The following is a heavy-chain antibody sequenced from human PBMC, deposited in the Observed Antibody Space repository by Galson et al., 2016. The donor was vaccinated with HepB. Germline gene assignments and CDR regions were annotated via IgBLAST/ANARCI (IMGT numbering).Heavy chain of an antibody. D-gene: IGHD3-16*02. CDR1: GSTFTGYY. CDR3: ARCPRVIPTSMGPLFDN. V-gene: IGHV1-2*04. CDR2: INPNSGGT. Sequence: ASGSTFTGYYMHWVRQAPGQGLEWMGWINPNSGGTNYAQKFQGWVTMTRDTSISTAYMELSRLRSDDTAVYYCARCPRVIPTSMGPLFDNWGLGTLVTVSS. J-gene: IGHJ4*02.